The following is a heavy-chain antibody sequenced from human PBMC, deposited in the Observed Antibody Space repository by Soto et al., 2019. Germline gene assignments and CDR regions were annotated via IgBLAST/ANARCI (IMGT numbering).Heavy chain of an antibody. CDR1: GFTFSSYS. Sequence: PGGSLRLSCAASGFTFSSYSMNWVRQAPGKGLEWVSYISSSSSTIYYADSVKGRFTISRDNAKNSLYLQMNSLRDEDTAVYYCATDPDPTFRDSGSDPDVWGQGTRVTVSS. D-gene: IGHD1-26*01. CDR3: ATDPDPTFRDSGSDPDV. CDR2: ISSSSSTI. V-gene: IGHV3-48*02. J-gene: IGHJ6*02.